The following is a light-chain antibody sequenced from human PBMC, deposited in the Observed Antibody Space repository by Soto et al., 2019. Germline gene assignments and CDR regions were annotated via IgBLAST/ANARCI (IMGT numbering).Light chain of an antibody. CDR1: QDINNY. CDR2: DAS. J-gene: IGKJ2*01. CDR3: QQYDNLYS. Sequence: DIQMTQSPSSLSASVGDRVTISCQASQDINNYLNWYQQKPGKARKLLIYDASNLETGVASRFSGSGSGTDFTLTISSLQPEDIATYYCQQYDNLYSFGQGTKVDIK. V-gene: IGKV1-33*01.